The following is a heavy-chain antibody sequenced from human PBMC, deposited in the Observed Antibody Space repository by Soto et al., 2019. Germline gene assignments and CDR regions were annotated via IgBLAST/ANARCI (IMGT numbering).Heavy chain of an antibody. D-gene: IGHD3-3*01. V-gene: IGHV3-33*01. Sequence: QVQLVESGGGVVQPGRSLRLSCAASGFTFSSYGMHWVRQAPGKGLEWVAVIWYDGSNKYYAYSVKGRFTISRDNSKNTLYLQMNSLRAEDTAVYYCARDGATYYDFWSGYLGNYFDYWGQGTLVTVSS. J-gene: IGHJ4*02. CDR1: GFTFSSYG. CDR3: ARDGATYYDFWSGYLGNYFDY. CDR2: IWYDGSNK.